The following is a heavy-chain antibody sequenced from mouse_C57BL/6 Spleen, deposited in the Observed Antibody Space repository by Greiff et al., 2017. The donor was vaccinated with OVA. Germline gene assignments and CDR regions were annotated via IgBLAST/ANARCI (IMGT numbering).Heavy chain of an antibody. CDR2: IHPSDSDT. Sequence: QVQLQQPGAELVKPGASVKVSCKASGYTFTSYWMHWVKQRPGQGLEWIGRIHPSDSDTNYNQKFKGKATLTVDKSSSTAYMQLSSLTSEDSAVYYCAISYGNYFYWYFDVWGTGTTVTVSS. V-gene: IGHV1-74*01. CDR3: AISYGNYFYWYFDV. D-gene: IGHD2-1*01. CDR1: GYTFTSYW. J-gene: IGHJ1*03.